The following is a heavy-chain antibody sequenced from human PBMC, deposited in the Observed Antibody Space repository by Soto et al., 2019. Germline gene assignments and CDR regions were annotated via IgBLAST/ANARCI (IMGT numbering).Heavy chain of an antibody. V-gene: IGHV3-66*01. CDR2: VYSGGSA. CDR1: GFSVSSNY. CDR3: TRDRHKGY. Sequence: EVQLVESGGGLVQPGGSLRLSCAASGFSVSSNYMSWVRQAPGKGLEWVSVVYSGGSAYYADSVKGRFSSSKDNSKNSLYLQMNNLRVEDTAVYYCTRDRHKGYWGQGTLVTVAS. D-gene: IGHD2-21*01. J-gene: IGHJ4*02.